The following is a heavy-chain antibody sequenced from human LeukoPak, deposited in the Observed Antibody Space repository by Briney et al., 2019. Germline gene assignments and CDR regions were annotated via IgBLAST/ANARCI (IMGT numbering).Heavy chain of an antibody. V-gene: IGHV1-8*03. CDR1: GYTFTSYD. Sequence: ASVKVSCKASGYTFTSYDINWVRQATGQGLEWMGWMNPNSGNTGYAQKLQGRVTITRNTSISTAYMELSSLRSEDTAVYYCARGSGGYDVVDYWGQGTLVTVSS. J-gene: IGHJ4*02. D-gene: IGHD5-12*01. CDR2: MNPNSGNT. CDR3: ARGSGGYDVVDY.